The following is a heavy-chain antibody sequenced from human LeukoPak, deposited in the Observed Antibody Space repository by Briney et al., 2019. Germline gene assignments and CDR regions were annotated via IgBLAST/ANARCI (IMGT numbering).Heavy chain of an antibody. J-gene: IGHJ4*02. Sequence: GGSLRLSCAASEFTFSSYAMNWVRQAPGKGLEWVSAISGGGGITYYADSVKGRFTISRDNSKNTLYLQMNSLRAEDTAVYYCARDRSYGGNSAAFDYWGQGTLVTVSS. CDR2: ISGGGGIT. CDR1: EFTFSSYA. D-gene: IGHD4-23*01. V-gene: IGHV3-23*01. CDR3: ARDRSYGGNSAAFDY.